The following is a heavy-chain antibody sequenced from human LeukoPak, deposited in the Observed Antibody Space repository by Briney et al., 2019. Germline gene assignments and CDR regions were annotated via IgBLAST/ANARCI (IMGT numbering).Heavy chain of an antibody. D-gene: IGHD6-13*01. CDR1: GFTFSSYA. CDR2: ISYDGSNK. CDR3: ARSEIAAAGSDY. V-gene: IGHV3-30-3*01. Sequence: GRSLRLSCAASGFTFSSYAMHWVRQAPGKGLEWVAVISYDGSNKYYADSVKGRFTISRDNSKNTLYLQMNSLGAEDTAVYYCARSEIAAAGSDYWGQGTLVTVSS. J-gene: IGHJ4*02.